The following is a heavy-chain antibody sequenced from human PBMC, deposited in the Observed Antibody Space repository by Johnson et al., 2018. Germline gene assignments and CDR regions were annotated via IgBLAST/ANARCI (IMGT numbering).Heavy chain of an antibody. Sequence: VQLVQSGGALVQPGGSLRLSCVGSGFPFSDYWMTWVRQSPGKGLEWVANIKADGSETYYVGSVKGRFSISRDNAKKSLFLQMSTLRAEDPAVYYCSREKGDFWVSYRYHYHFMDVWGKGTTVTVSS. CDR1: GFPFSDYW. V-gene: IGHV3-7*01. D-gene: IGHD3-3*01. J-gene: IGHJ6*04. CDR3: SREKGDFWVSYRYHYHFMDV. CDR2: IKADGSET.